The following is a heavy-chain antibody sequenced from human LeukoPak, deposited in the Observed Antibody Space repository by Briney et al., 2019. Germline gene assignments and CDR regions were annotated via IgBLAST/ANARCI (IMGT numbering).Heavy chain of an antibody. J-gene: IGHJ4*02. V-gene: IGHV3-74*01. Sequence: GGSLRLSCAASGFTFSGYAMSWVRQAPGKGLVWVSRIPTDDNPTNYADFVQGRFTISRDNAKNTVYLQMNNLRAEDTAVYYCARDHYFKIDYWGQGTLVTVSS. D-gene: IGHD2/OR15-2a*01. CDR3: ARDHYFKIDY. CDR1: GFTFSGYA. CDR2: IPTDDNPT.